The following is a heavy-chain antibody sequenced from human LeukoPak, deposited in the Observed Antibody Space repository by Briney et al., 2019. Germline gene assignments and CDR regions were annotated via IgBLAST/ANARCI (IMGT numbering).Heavy chain of an antibody. CDR2: IYHSGTT. V-gene: IGHV4-31*03. CDR3: ARAVDYRNYFDY. J-gene: IGHJ4*02. D-gene: IGHD4-11*01. Sequence: SETLSLTCTVSGDSMIRGGYYWSWVRQHPGKGLEWVGFIYHSGTTFYNPSLESRATISVDTSQNQFSLKLTSVTAADTAVYYCARAVDYRNYFDYWGQGTLVTVSS. CDR1: GDSMIRGGYY.